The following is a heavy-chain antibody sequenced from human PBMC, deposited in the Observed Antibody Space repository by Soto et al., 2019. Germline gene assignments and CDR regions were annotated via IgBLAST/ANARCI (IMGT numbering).Heavy chain of an antibody. CDR1: GFTFSTYA. CDR2: ISGRSGGST. Sequence: EVQLLESGGTLVQPGGSLRLSCAASGFTFSTYAMNWVRQAPGKGLEWVSYISGRSGGSTYYAASVKGRFTISRDNSKNTLFLQMNSLRVEDTAVYYCAKVSRFPGGLRSLFWGQGSLVTVSS. CDR3: AKVSRFPGGLRSLF. J-gene: IGHJ4*02. D-gene: IGHD3-10*01. V-gene: IGHV3-23*01.